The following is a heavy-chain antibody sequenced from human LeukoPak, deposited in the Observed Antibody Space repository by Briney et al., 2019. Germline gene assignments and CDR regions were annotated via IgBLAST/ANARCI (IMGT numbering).Heavy chain of an antibody. CDR3: SKVHHQLPRNYIYYYDMDV. J-gene: IGHJ6*02. CDR2: ISYDGSNE. CDR1: GFTFSSYA. D-gene: IGHD2-2*01. V-gene: IGHV3-30*18. Sequence: GGSLRLSCAASGFTFSSYALHWVRQAPGKGLDWVAVISYDGSNEYYADSVKRRFTISRDNSKNTLYLQMNSLRGEDTAVYYCSKVHHQLPRNYIYYYDMDVWGQGTTVTVSS.